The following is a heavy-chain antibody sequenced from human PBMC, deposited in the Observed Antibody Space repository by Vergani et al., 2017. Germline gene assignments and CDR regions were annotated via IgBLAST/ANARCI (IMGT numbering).Heavy chain of an antibody. CDR1: GASINNDFYY. V-gene: IGHV4-61*02. Sequence: QVQLQESGPGLVKPSQTLSLTCTVSGASINNDFYYWHWIRQPAGKGLEWIGRIYVSGITDYNSSLQSRVSMSVDTSKNQLSLTLTSVTAADTAVYYCARDNKQLRPRAFDLWGKGTMVTVSS. D-gene: IGHD4-23*01. CDR3: ARDNKQLRPRAFDL. J-gene: IGHJ3*01. CDR2: IYVSGIT.